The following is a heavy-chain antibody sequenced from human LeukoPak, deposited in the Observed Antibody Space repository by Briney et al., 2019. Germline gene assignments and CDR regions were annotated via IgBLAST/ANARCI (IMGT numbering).Heavy chain of an antibody. CDR1: GFTFSSYA. V-gene: IGHV3-30-3*01. CDR3: ARDTSGGYSFDY. D-gene: IGHD6-13*01. Sequence: PGGSLRLSCAASGFTFSSYAMHWVRQAPGKGLEWVAVISYDGSNKYYADSVKGRFTISRDNSKNTLYLQMNSLRAEDTAVYYCARDTSGGYSFDYWGRGTLVTVSS. CDR2: ISYDGSNK. J-gene: IGHJ4*02.